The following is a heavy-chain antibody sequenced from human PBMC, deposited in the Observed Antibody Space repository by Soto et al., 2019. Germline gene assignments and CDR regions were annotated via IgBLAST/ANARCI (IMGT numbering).Heavy chain of an antibody. J-gene: IGHJ6*02. V-gene: IGHV4-39*07. Sequence: SETLSLTCTVSGASISNSSFYWAWVRQPPGKGLEWIGTIYYNGNTYYNPSLKSRVTISVDMSKNQFSLKLSSVTAADTAVYYCARSVGSSWYWDYYYGMDVWGQGTTVTVSS. CDR1: GASISNSSFY. CDR2: IYYNGNT. D-gene: IGHD6-13*01. CDR3: ARSVGSSWYWDYYYGMDV.